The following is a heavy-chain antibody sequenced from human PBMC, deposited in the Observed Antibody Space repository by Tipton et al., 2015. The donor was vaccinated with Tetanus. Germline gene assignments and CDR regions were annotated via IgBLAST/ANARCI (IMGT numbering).Heavy chain of an antibody. CDR3: ARKDTGDEHYFDY. V-gene: IGHV3-23*01. J-gene: IGHJ4*02. D-gene: IGHD3-16*01. CDR1: GFTFSSCD. Sequence: SLRLSCAASGFTFSSCDMTWVRQAPGKGLEWVSSISDSGAFTFYAGSVKGRFSISRDNPENTLYLQMYSLRAEDTAIYYCARKDTGDEHYFDYWGQGTLVTVSS. CDR2: ISDSGAFT.